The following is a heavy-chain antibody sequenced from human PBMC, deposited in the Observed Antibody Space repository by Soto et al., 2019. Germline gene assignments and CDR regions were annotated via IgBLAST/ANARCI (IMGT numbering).Heavy chain of an antibody. Sequence: QVQLVQSGAEVKKPESSVKVSCKAPGGTFSTYAISWVRQAPGQGLEWMGGIIPMFGTANYAQRFQDRVTVTXXESTNTVYMELSSLRAEDTAVYFCASGIQLWLRRINSGYSGWGQGTLVTVSS. CDR2: IIPMFGTA. V-gene: IGHV1-69*05. CDR3: ASGIQLWLRRINSGYSG. D-gene: IGHD5-18*01. CDR1: GGTFSTYA. J-gene: IGHJ4*02.